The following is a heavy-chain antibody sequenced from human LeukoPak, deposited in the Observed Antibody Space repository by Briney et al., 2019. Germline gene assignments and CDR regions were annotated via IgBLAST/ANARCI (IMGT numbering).Heavy chain of an antibody. CDR1: RFTFSSYW. Sequence: QAGGSLRLSCAASRFTFSSYWKHWVRQAPGKGLVWVSRINTDGSGTSYADSVKGRFTISRDNAKNTLYLQMNSLRAEDTAVYYCARGNAHAFDIWGQGTMVTVSS. J-gene: IGHJ3*02. CDR2: INTDGSGT. CDR3: ARGNAHAFDI. D-gene: IGHD1-1*01. V-gene: IGHV3-74*01.